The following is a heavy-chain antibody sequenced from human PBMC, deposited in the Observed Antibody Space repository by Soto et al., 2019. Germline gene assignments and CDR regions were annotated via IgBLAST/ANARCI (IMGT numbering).Heavy chain of an antibody. CDR1: GYTFTSYD. CDR3: ARAGTYYYYYYGMEV. V-gene: IGHV1-8*01. Sequence: GASVKVSCKASGYTFTSYDINWVRQATGQGLEWMGWMNPNSGNTGYAQKFQGRVTITTNKSTSTAYMELSSLRSEDTAVYYCARAGTYYYYYYGMEVWGQGTTVTVSS. D-gene: IGHD1-1*01. J-gene: IGHJ6*02. CDR2: MNPNSGNT.